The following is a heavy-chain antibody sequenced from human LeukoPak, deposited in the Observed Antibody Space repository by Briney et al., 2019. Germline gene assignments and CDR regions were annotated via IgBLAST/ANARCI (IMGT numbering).Heavy chain of an antibody. CDR1: GGSISSSSYY. D-gene: IGHD3-10*01. J-gene: IGHJ4*02. CDR3: ARSWPGTTYFDY. CDR2: IYYSGST. Sequence: SETLSLTCTVSGGSISSSSYYWGWLRQPPGKGLEWIGGIYYSGSTYYNPSLKSRVTISVDTSKNQFSLKLSSVTAADTAVYYCARSWPGTTYFDYWGQGTLVTVSS. V-gene: IGHV4-39*01.